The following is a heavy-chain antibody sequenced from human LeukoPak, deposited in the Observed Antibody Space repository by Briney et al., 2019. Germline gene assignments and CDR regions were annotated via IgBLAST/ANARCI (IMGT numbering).Heavy chain of an antibody. Sequence: PGGSLRLSCAASGFTFSSYAMSWVRQAPGKGLEWVSAISGSGGSTYYADSVKGRFTISRDNSKNTLYLQMNSLRAEDTAVYYCAKGTDSSSSGRYYYHYMDVWGKGTTVTVSS. CDR3: AKGTDSSSSGRYYYHYMDV. CDR1: GFTFSSYA. J-gene: IGHJ6*03. V-gene: IGHV3-23*01. D-gene: IGHD6-6*01. CDR2: ISGSGGST.